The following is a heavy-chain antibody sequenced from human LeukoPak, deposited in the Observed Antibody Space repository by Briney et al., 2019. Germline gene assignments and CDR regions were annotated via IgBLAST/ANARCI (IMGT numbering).Heavy chain of an antibody. CDR1: GGSTSSGSYY. Sequence: SETLSLTCTVSGGSTSSGSYYWSWIRQPAGKGLEWIGRIYTSGSTNYNPSLKSRVTISVDTSKNQFSLKLSSVTAADTAVYYCAREASGYLNYWGQGTLVTVSS. V-gene: IGHV4-61*02. J-gene: IGHJ4*02. CDR3: AREASGYLNY. D-gene: IGHD3-3*01. CDR2: IYTSGST.